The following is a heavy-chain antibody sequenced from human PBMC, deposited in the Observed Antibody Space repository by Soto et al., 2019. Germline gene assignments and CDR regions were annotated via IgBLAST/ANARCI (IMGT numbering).Heavy chain of an antibody. CDR2: IYYLAST. J-gene: IGHJ4*02. CDR1: GGSMSEYG. V-gene: IGHV4-59*01. D-gene: IGHD3-10*02. CDR3: ARDGYDCSGSRYPSH. Sequence: SDPRSLTCSVSGGSMSEYGWGWIRQSPGKGLEWIVYIYYLASTDYNPSFQGRVTISVDTSKRQFSLRLTSVSAADTAVYYCARDGYDCSGSRYPSHWGQGTQVTVSS.